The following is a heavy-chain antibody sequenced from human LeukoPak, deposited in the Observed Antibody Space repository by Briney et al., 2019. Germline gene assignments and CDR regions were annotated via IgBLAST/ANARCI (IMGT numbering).Heavy chain of an antibody. CDR3: ARYYYDSSRGAY. CDR2: IKSDGSST. V-gene: IGHV3-74*01. D-gene: IGHD3-22*01. CDR1: GFTFSTYW. Sequence: GGSLRLSCAASGFTFSTYWMHWVRQAPGKGLVWVSRIKSDGSSTSYADSVKGRFTISRDNARNTLFLQMNSLRAEDTAVYCCARYYYDSSRGAYWGQGTLVTVSS. J-gene: IGHJ4*02.